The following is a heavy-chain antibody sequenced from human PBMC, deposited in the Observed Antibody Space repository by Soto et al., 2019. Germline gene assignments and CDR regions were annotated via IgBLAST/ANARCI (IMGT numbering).Heavy chain of an antibody. Sequence: EVQLVESGGGLVKPGGSLRLSCAASGFTFSNAWMNWVRQASGKGLEWVGRIKSKTDGGTTDYAAPVKGRFTISRVDSKNTLYLQMNSLKTEDTAVYYCASPLHIVGATYYYDGMDVWGQGTTVTVSS. CDR3: ASPLHIVGATYYYDGMDV. CDR2: IKSKTDGGTT. J-gene: IGHJ6*02. V-gene: IGHV3-15*07. D-gene: IGHD1-26*01. CDR1: GFTFSNAW.